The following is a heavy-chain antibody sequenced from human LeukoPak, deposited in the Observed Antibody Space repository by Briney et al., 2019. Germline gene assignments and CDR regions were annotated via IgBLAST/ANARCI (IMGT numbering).Heavy chain of an antibody. CDR3: AREILRFDI. CDR2: INTHTGNP. CDR1: GYTFTGHY. Sequence: ASVKVSCKASGYTFTGHYMHWVRQAPGQGLEWMGWINTHTGNPTYAQGFSGRFVFSLDASVSTAYLQISSLKAEDTAIYFCAREILRFDIWGQGTMVTVAS. V-gene: IGHV7-4-1*02. J-gene: IGHJ3*02.